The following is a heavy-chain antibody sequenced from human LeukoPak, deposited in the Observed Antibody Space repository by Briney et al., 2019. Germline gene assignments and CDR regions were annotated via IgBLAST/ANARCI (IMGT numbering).Heavy chain of an antibody. CDR1: GFTFSSYS. V-gene: IGHV3-48*04. J-gene: IGHJ6*03. CDR2: ISSSSSTI. D-gene: IGHD1-1*01. Sequence: GGSLRLSCAASGFTFSSYSMNWVRQAPGKGLEWVSYISSSSSTIYYADSVKGRFTISRDNAKNSLYLQMNSLRAEDTAVYYCAREVGTTGTTPRVGYYYYMDVWGKGTTVTVSS. CDR3: AREVGTTGTTPRVGYYYYMDV.